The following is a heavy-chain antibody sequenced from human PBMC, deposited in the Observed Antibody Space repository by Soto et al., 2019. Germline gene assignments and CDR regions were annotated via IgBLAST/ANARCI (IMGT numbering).Heavy chain of an antibody. Sequence: ACLTRCCPPSDYTFTGYGMIWVPQAPGRGLAWIGWISVYNGNTNYAQKFRGRVTMTTDISTTTAYMEMRSLRSDDTAVYYCARRGRGRSLSELDLCGQRTRATLSS. V-gene: IGHV1-18*01. CDR3: ARRGRGRSLSELDL. D-gene: IGHD3-3*02. J-gene: IGHJ1*01. CDR1: DYTFTGYG. CDR2: ISVYNGNT.